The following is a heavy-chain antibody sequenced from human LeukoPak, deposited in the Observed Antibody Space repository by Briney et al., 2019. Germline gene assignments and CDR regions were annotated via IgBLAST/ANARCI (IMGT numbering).Heavy chain of an antibody. Sequence: GGSLRLSCTASGFTFSNYNINWVRQAPGKGLEWVSSISSSSTYMYYADSVKGRFTISRDNSKNTLYVQMDNLRDDDTAVYYCAKDAPLYDSSGDHDHAFDFWGRGTMVAVSS. V-gene: IGHV3-21*04. J-gene: IGHJ3*01. CDR3: AKDAPLYDSSGDHDHAFDF. CDR1: GFTFSNYN. D-gene: IGHD3-22*01. CDR2: ISSSSTYM.